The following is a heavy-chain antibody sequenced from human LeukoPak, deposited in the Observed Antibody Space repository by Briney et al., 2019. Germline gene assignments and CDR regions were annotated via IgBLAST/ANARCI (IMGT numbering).Heavy chain of an antibody. Sequence: PGGSLRLSCAASGFTFSSYAMHWVRQAPGKGLEWVAVISYDGSNKYYADSVKGRFTISRDNSKNTLYLQMNSLRAEDTAVYYCVREIGPLTRSFDYWGQGTLVTVSS. CDR3: VREIGPLTRSFDY. D-gene: IGHD3-10*01. CDR2: ISYDGSNK. J-gene: IGHJ4*02. V-gene: IGHV3-30-3*01. CDR1: GFTFSSYA.